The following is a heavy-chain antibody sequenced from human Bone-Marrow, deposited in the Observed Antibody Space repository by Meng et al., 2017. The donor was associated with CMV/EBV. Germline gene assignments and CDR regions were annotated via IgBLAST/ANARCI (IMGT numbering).Heavy chain of an antibody. V-gene: IGHV3-53*01. Sequence: GGSLRLSCAASGFTFVNAWMSWVRQAPGTGLEWVSVIYNTGSTYYANSVKGRFTISRDNSKNTLYLQMNSLRAEDTAVYYCARESSGYDSGGFDCWGQGTLVTVSS. CDR1: GFTFVNAW. D-gene: IGHD5-12*01. CDR3: ARESSGYDSGGFDC. CDR2: IYNTGST. J-gene: IGHJ4*02.